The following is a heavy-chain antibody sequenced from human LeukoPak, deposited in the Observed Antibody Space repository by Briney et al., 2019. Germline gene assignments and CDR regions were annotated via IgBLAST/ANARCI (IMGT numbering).Heavy chain of an antibody. CDR3: ARDVGLTYYDILTGYLNANYYYYGMDV. V-gene: IGHV7-4-1*02. CDR2: INTNTENP. J-gene: IGHJ6*02. CDR1: GYTFTSYA. D-gene: IGHD3-9*01. Sequence: ASVKVSCKASGYTFTSYAMNWVRQPPGQGLEWMGWINTNTENPTYAQGFTGRFVFSLDTSVSTAYLQISSLKAEDTAVYYCARDVGLTYYDILTGYLNANYYYYGMDVWGQGTTVTVSS.